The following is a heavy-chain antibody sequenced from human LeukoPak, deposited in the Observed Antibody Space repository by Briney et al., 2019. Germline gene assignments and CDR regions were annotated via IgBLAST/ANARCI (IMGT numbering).Heavy chain of an antibody. CDR2: ISGSGGST. V-gene: IGHV3-23*01. J-gene: IGHJ4*02. CDR1: GFTFSSYA. D-gene: IGHD5-12*01. Sequence: TGGSLRLSCAASGFTFSSYAMSWVRQAPGKGLEWVSAISGSGGSTYYADSVKGRFTISRDNSKNTLYLQMNSLRAEDTAVYYCAKDGYGRVSAFPSPAWGQGTLVTVSS. CDR3: AKDGYGRVSAFPSPA.